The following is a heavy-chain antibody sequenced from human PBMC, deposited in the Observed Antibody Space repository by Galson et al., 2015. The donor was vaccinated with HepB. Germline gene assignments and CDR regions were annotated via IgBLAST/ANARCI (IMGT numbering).Heavy chain of an antibody. D-gene: IGHD3-10*01. CDR3: ARDQGFGELSLY. CDR2: ISSSNK. J-gene: IGHJ4*02. V-gene: IGHV3-21*01. CDR1: GFTFSSYS. Sequence: SLRLSCAASGFTFSSYSMNWVRQAPGKGLEWVSSISSSNKYYADSVKGRFTISRDNAKNSLYLQMNSLRAEDTAVYYCARDQGFGELSLYWGQGTLVTVSS.